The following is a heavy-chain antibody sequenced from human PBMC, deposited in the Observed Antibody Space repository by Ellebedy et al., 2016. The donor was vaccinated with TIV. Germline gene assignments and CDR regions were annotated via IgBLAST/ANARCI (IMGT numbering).Heavy chain of an antibody. CDR1: GFTFSSYS. Sequence: GESLKISCAASGFTFSSYSMNWVRQAPGKGLEWVSSISSSSSTIYYADSVKGRFTISRDNAKNSLYLQMNSLRAEDTAVYYCAKDRDVVVPAAMNGDYWGQGTLVTVSS. V-gene: IGHV3-48*01. J-gene: IGHJ4*02. CDR3: AKDRDVVVPAAMNGDY. CDR2: ISSSSSTI. D-gene: IGHD2-2*01.